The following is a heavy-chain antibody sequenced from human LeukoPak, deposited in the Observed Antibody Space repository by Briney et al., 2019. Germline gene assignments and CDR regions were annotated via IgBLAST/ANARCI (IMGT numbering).Heavy chain of an antibody. CDR1: GYTFTSYG. CDR3: ARVVLGYCSGGSCNWFDP. J-gene: IGHJ5*02. Sequence: VASVKVSCKASGYTFTSYGISWVRQAPGQGLEWMGWISGHNGNTNYAQKLQGRVTMTTDTSTSTAYMELRSLRSDDTAVYYCARVVLGYCSGGSCNWFDPWGQGTLVTVSS. CDR2: ISGHNGNT. V-gene: IGHV1-18*01. D-gene: IGHD2-15*01.